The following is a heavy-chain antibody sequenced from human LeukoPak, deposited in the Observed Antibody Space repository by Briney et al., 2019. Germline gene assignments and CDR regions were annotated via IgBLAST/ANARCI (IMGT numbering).Heavy chain of an antibody. D-gene: IGHD3-10*01. CDR2: IKQDGSEK. V-gene: IGHV3-7*01. Sequence: GGSLRLSCAASGITFSTYWMSWVRQAPGKGLEWVANIKQDGSEKYYVDSVKGRFTISRDNAKNSLYLQMNSLRAEDTAVYYCARIAMVRGVTFDYWGQGTLVTVSS. CDR1: GITFSTYW. J-gene: IGHJ4*02. CDR3: ARIAMVRGVTFDY.